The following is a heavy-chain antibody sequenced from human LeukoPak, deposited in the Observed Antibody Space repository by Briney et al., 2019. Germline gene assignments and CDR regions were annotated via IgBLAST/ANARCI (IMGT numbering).Heavy chain of an antibody. CDR3: ARESAGGLGY. CDR1: GFTSSSYW. CDR2: MNSDGSFP. V-gene: IGHV3-74*01. Sequence: PGGSLRLSCAAPGFTSSSYWMHWVRQAPGQGLVWVSRMNSDGSFPGYADSVKGRFTISRDNAKNTLYLQMNSLRAEDTAVYYCARESAGGLGYWGQGTLVTVSS. D-gene: IGHD6-13*01. J-gene: IGHJ4*02.